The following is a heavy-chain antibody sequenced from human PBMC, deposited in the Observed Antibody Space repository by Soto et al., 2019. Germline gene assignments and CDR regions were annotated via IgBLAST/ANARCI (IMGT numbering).Heavy chain of an antibody. CDR2: VNPKSGNT. J-gene: IGHJ5*02. Sequence: QVQLVQSGAEVKKPGASVKVSCKASGYSFSTYDINWVRQAAGQGLEWMGWVNPKSGNTDYAQRFRGRVTMTSNTSISTAYMELSALTPEDTAVYYCARRYCDSTSCYTDWFDPWGQGTLVTVSS. CDR1: GYSFSTYD. CDR3: ARRYCDSTSCYTDWFDP. D-gene: IGHD2-2*02. V-gene: IGHV1-8*01.